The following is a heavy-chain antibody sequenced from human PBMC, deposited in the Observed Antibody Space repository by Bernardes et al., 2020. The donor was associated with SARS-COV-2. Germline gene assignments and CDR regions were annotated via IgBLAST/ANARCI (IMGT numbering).Heavy chain of an antibody. CDR1: GFTFSSYS. V-gene: IGHV3-21*01. CDR2: ISRSSSYI. D-gene: IGHD3-10*01. J-gene: IGHJ4*02. Sequence: GSLRLSCAASGFTFSSYSMNWVRQAPGKGLEWVSSISRSSSYIYYADSVKGRFTISRDNAKNSLYLQMNSLRAEDTAVYYCARDGGGYFDYWGQGTLVTVSS. CDR3: ARDGGGYFDY.